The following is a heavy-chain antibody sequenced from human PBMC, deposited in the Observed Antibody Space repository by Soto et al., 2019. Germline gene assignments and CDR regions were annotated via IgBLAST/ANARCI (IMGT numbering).Heavy chain of an antibody. D-gene: IGHD6-13*01. CDR3: ALTRIAAAGYYFHH. CDR2: IYWDADK. V-gene: IGHV2-5*02. J-gene: IGHJ4*02. CDR1: GFSLSARGMG. Sequence: SGPTLVNPTQTLTLTCTFSGFSLSARGMGVGWIRQPPGKALEWLALIYWDADKWYSPSLRSRLTITEDTPKNQVVLTMTNMDPVDTATYYCALTRIAAAGYYFHHWGQGTLVTVSS.